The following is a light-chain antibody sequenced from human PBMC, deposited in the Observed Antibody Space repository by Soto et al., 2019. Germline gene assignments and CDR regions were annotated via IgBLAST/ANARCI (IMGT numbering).Light chain of an antibody. CDR1: SGDVGGYKY. CDR3: SSYRSGSTV. V-gene: IGLV2-14*01. J-gene: IGLJ3*02. Sequence: QSALTQPASVSGSPGQSITISCTGTSGDVGGYKYVSWYQQHPGKAPKLMIYEVNNRPSGVPNRFAGSKSGNTASLTISGLQDEDEADYYCSSYRSGSTVFGGGTKLTVL. CDR2: EVN.